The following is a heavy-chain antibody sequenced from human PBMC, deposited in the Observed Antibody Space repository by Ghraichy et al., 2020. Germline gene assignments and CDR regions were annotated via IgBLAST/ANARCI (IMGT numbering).Heavy chain of an antibody. CDR2: IRSKAYGGTT. CDR3: TRDPTKPDYDILTCYWGYYYYYYMDV. D-gene: IGHD3-9*01. J-gene: IGHJ6*03. V-gene: IGHV3-49*03. CDR1: GFTFGDYA. Sequence: GESLNISCTASGFTFGDYAMSWFRQAPGKGLEWVGFIRSKAYGGTTEYAASVKGRFTISTDDSKSIAYLQMKSLKTEDTAVYYFTRDPTKPDYDILTCYWGYYYYYYMDVWGKGTTVTVSS.